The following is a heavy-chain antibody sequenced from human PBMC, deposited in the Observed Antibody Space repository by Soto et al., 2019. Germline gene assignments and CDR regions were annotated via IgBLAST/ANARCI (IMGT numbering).Heavy chain of an antibody. CDR3: ARDGGVRGFDY. V-gene: IGHV4-61*01. CDR2: IYYSGST. CDR1: GGSVSSGSYY. Sequence: QVQLQESGPGLVKPSETLSLTCTVSGGSVSSGSYYWSWIRQPPGKGLEWIGDIYYSGSTNYNAPRKSRVTISVDTSKDQCSLKLSSVTAADTDVYYCARDGGVRGFDYWGQGTLVTVSS. J-gene: IGHJ4*02. D-gene: IGHD3-10*01.